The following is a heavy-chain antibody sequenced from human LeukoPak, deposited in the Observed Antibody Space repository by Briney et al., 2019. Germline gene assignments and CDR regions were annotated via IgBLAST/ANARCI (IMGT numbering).Heavy chain of an antibody. CDR1: GFSFKNYG. CDR3: AETTAGGGFDH. J-gene: IGHJ4*02. V-gene: IGHV3-30*02. Sequence: GTSLRLSCVASGFSFKNYGMHWVRQAPGKGLEWVAFIRFDGSNKYYADSVKGRFTISRDNSRNTLYLQMDSLRVEDTAVYYCAETTAGGGFDHWGQGTLVTVSS. CDR2: IRFDGSNK. D-gene: IGHD2/OR15-2a*01.